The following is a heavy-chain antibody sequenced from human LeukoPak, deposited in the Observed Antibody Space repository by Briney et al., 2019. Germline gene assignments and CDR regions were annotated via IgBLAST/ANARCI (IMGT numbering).Heavy chain of an antibody. D-gene: IGHD6-13*01. CDR3: AKDRPIAAAGTKSDY. CDR1: GFTFSSYW. J-gene: IGHJ4*02. CDR2: INSDGSST. Sequence: GGSLRLSCAASGFTFSSYWMHWVRQAPGKGLVWVSRINSDGSSTSYADSVKGRFTISRDNAKNTLYLQMNSLRAEDTAVYYCAKDRPIAAAGTKSDYWGQGTLVTVSS. V-gene: IGHV3-74*01.